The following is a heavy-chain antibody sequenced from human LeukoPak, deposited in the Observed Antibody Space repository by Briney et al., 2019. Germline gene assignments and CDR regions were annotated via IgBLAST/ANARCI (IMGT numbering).Heavy chain of an antibody. Sequence: SETLSLTCTVSGGSISSYYWSWIRQPPGKGLEWIGYIYYSGSTNYNPYLKSRVTISVDTSKNQFSLKLSSVTAADTAVYYCASRLRGSSWYGYFDYWGQGTLVTVSS. CDR1: GGSISSYY. CDR2: IYYSGST. D-gene: IGHD6-13*01. V-gene: IGHV4-59*08. J-gene: IGHJ4*02. CDR3: ASRLRGSSWYGYFDY.